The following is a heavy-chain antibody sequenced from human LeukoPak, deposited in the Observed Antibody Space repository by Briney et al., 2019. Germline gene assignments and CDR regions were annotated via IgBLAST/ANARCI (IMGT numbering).Heavy chain of an antibody. CDR2: MNPNSGNT. CDR3: ASIGFGRRGRRYFDWFGRVLGAFDI. V-gene: IGHV1-8*01. Sequence: GASVKVSCKASGYTFTSYDINWVRQATGQGLEWMGWMNPNSGNTGYAQKFQGRVTMTRNTSISTAYMELSSLRSEDTAVYYCASIGFGRRGRRYFDWFGRVLGAFDIWGLGTMVTVSS. J-gene: IGHJ3*02. CDR1: GYTFTSYD. D-gene: IGHD3-9*01.